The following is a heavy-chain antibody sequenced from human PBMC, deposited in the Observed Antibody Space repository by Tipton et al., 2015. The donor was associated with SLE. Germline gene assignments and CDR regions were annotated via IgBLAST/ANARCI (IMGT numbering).Heavy chain of an antibody. CDR2: INHSGST. V-gene: IGHV4-34*01. J-gene: IGHJ3*02. CDR3: ARGHSGYDYATFDI. Sequence: TLSLTCAVYGGSFSGYYWSWIRQPPGKGLEWIGEINHSGSTNYNPSLKSRVTISVDTSQNQFSLKLSSVTAADTAVYYCARGHSGYDYATFDIWGQGTMVTVSS. D-gene: IGHD5-12*01. CDR1: GGSFSGYY.